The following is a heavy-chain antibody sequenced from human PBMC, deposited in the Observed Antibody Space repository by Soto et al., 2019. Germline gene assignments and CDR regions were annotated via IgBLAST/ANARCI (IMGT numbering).Heavy chain of an antibody. J-gene: IGHJ4*02. Sequence: QVQLQQWGAGLLKPSETLSLTCAVDGGSFTGFYWSWIRQPPGKGLEWIGEINHSGSTNYNPSLKSRVTISVDTSKNQFSLKLSSVTAADTAVYYCARDGISTFDYWGQGTRVTVSS. V-gene: IGHV4-34*01. CDR1: GGSFTGFY. CDR2: INHSGST. CDR3: ARDGISTFDY. D-gene: IGHD2-2*01.